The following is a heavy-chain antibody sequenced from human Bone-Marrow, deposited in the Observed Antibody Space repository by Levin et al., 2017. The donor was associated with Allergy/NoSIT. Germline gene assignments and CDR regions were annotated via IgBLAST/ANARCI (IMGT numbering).Heavy chain of an antibody. CDR3: ASLTTVTSEVSDYYFYYYMDV. V-gene: IGHV1-2*06. CDR1: GYSFTDHY. D-gene: IGHD4-17*01. CDR2: INPKSGGT. Sequence: ASVKVSCRTSGYSFTDHYIHWVRQAPGQGLEWMGRINPKSGGTNYAEKFQGRVTMTRDTSINTAYMELSRLISDDTAVYYCASLTTVTSEVSDYYFYYYMDVWGEGTTVTVSS. J-gene: IGHJ6*03.